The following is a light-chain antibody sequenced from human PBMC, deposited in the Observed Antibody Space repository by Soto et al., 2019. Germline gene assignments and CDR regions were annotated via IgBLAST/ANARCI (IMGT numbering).Light chain of an antibody. CDR1: SSDVGSYNR. CDR3: SSYTSSSTVV. V-gene: IGLV2-18*02. CDR2: EVS. J-gene: IGLJ2*01. Sequence: QSVLTQPPSVSGSPGQSVTISCTGTSSDVGSYNRVSWYQQPPGTAPKLTIYEVSNRPSGVPDRFSGSKSGNTASLTISGLQAEDEADYYCSSYTSSSTVVFGGGTKVTVL.